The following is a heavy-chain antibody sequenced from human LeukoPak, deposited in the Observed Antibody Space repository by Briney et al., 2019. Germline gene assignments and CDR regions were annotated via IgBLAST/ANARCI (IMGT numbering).Heavy chain of an antibody. V-gene: IGHV3-48*01. CDR3: ARDRAGSGYHDAFDI. D-gene: IGHD3-22*01. J-gene: IGHJ3*02. CDR2: ISSSSSTI. Sequence: GGSLRLSCAASGFTFSSYSMNWVRQAPGEGLEWVSYISSSSSTIYYADSVKGRFTISRDNAKNSLYLQMNSLRAEDTAVYYCARDRAGSGYHDAFDIWGQGTMVTVSS. CDR1: GFTFSSYS.